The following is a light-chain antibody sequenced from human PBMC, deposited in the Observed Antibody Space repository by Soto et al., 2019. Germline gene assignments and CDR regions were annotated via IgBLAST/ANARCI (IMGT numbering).Light chain of an antibody. Sequence: QSALTQPASVSGSPGQSITISCTGTSSDVGSYNLVSWYQQHPGKAPKLMIYECSKRPSGVSNRFSGSKSGNTASLTISGLQAEDEADYYCCSYAGSSGWVFGGGTQLTVL. CDR1: SSDVGSYNL. CDR3: CSYAGSSGWV. J-gene: IGLJ3*02. CDR2: ECS. V-gene: IGLV2-23*01.